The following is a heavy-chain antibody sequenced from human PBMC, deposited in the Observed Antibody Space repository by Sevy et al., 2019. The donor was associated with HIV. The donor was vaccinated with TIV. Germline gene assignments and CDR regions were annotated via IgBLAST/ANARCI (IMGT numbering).Heavy chain of an antibody. CDR3: AKNTAAAGVGGFDY. Sequence: GGSLRLSCAASGFTFNYYGVHWVRQAPGKGLEWVAFLGFDGSDKNYADSVKGRFTISRDNSQSTMYMQMNSLRPDDTAVYYSAKNTAAAGVGGFDYWGHGTLVTVSS. D-gene: IGHD6-13*01. V-gene: IGHV3-30*02. CDR2: LGFDGSDK. CDR1: GFTFNYYG. J-gene: IGHJ4*01.